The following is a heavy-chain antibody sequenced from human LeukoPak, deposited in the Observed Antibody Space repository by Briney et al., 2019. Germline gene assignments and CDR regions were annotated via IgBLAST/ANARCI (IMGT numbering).Heavy chain of an antibody. CDR3: ARDLAGATTPFDY. Sequence: GGSLRLSCAASGFTFSSYSMNWVRQAPGKGLEWVSSISSSSSYIYYADSVKGRFTTSRDNAKNSLYPQMNSLRAEDTAVYYCARDLAGATTPFDYWGQGTLVTVSS. CDR1: GFTFSSYS. J-gene: IGHJ4*02. V-gene: IGHV3-21*01. D-gene: IGHD1-26*01. CDR2: ISSSSSYI.